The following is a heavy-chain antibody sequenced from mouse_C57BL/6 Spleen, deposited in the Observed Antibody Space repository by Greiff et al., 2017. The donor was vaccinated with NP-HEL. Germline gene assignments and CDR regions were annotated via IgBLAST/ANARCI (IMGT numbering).Heavy chain of an antibody. Sequence: DVKLVESEGGLVQPGSSMKLSCTASGFTFSDYYMAWVRQVPEKGLEWVANINYDGSSTYYLDSLKSRFIISRDNAKNILYLQMSSLKSEDTATYYCARGNWDAAMDYWGQGTSVTVSS. CDR3: ARGNWDAAMDY. V-gene: IGHV5-16*01. J-gene: IGHJ4*01. CDR1: GFTFSDYY. CDR2: INYDGSST. D-gene: IGHD4-1*01.